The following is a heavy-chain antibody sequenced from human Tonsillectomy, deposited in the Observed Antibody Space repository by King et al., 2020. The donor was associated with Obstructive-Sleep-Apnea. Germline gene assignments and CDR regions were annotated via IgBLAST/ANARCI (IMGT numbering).Heavy chain of an antibody. J-gene: IGHJ4*02. CDR1: GFTVSNNY. CDR3: AGARVHYDSSGYFSKDLYYFDY. V-gene: IGHV3-53*04. CDR2: IYSGGTT. Sequence: VQLVESGGGLVQPGGSLRLSCAASGFTVSNNYMSWVRQAPGKGLECVSVIYSGGTTHYADSVKGRFTISRDKAKNTLYLQMNSLRSDDTAVFYCAGARVHYDSSGYFSKDLYYFDYWGQGTLDTVSS. D-gene: IGHD3-22*01.